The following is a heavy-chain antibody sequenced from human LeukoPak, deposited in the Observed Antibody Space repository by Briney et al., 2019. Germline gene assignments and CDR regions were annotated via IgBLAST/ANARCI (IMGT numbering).Heavy chain of an antibody. CDR1: GFTFSSYG. Sequence: GGTLRLSCAASGFTFSSYGMSWVRQAPGKGLEWVSAISGSGGSTYYADSVKGRFTISRDNSKNTLYLQMNSLRAEDTAVYYCANSRRNYYAPFGPWGQGTLVTVSS. D-gene: IGHD3-10*01. V-gene: IGHV3-23*01. J-gene: IGHJ5*02. CDR2: ISGSGGST. CDR3: ANSRRNYYAPFGP.